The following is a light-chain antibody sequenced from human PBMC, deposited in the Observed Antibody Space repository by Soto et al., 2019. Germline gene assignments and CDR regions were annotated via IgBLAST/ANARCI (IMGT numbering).Light chain of an antibody. J-gene: IGKJ2*01. CDR1: QSVRND. V-gene: IGKV3-15*01. Sequence: EIVMTQSPATLSVSPGERATLSCRASQSVRNDLAWYQQKPGQAPRLLIYGASTRATGIPDRFSGSGSGTAFTLTISRLQSEDFAVYYCQQYNNWPPFTFGQGTKLEIK. CDR3: QQYNNWPPFT. CDR2: GAS.